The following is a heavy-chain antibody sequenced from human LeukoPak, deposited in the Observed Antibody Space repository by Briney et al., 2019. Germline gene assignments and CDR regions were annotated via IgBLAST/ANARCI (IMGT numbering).Heavy chain of an antibody. CDR2: ISWDGGST. CDR1: GFTFDDYT. J-gene: IGHJ4*02. V-gene: IGHV3-43*01. D-gene: IGHD1-26*01. CDR3: AKDVSGSWYYFDY. Sequence: GVSLRLSCAASGFTFDDYTMHWVRQAPGKGLEWVSLISWDGGSTYYADSVKGRFTISRDNSKNSLYLQMNSLRTEDTALYYCAKDVSGSWYYFDYWGQGTLVTVSS.